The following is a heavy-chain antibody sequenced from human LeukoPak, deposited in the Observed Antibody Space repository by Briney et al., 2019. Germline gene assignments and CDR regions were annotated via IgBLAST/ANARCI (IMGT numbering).Heavy chain of an antibody. CDR3: ASSVVSYGRTNWFDP. Sequence: SVKVSCKASGGTFSSYAISWVRQAPGQGLEWMGGIIPIFGTANYAQKFQGRVTITADESTSTAYMELSSLRSEDTAVYYCASSVVSYGRTNWFDPWGQGTLVTVSS. CDR2: IIPIFGTA. V-gene: IGHV1-69*13. J-gene: IGHJ5*02. CDR1: GGTFSSYA. D-gene: IGHD5-18*01.